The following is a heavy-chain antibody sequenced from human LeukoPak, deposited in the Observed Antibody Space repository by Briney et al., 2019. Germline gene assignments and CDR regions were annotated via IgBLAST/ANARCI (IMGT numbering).Heavy chain of an antibody. D-gene: IGHD2-15*01. CDR1: GGTFSSYT. J-gene: IGHJ4*02. Sequence: ASVKVSCKASGGTFSSYTISWVRQAPGQGLEWMGRIIPILGIANYAQKFQGRVTITADKSTSTAYMELSSLRSEDTAVYYCARVEDCSGGSCYFPFDYWGQGTLVTVSS. CDR3: ARVEDCSGGSCYFPFDY. CDR2: IIPILGIA. V-gene: IGHV1-69*02.